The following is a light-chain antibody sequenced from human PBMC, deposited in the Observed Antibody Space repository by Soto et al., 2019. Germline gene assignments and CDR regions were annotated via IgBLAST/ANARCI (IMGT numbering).Light chain of an antibody. CDR2: EVS. Sequence: QSVLSQPPSGAGSPGQSYTISCTGTISDVGGYNYVSWYQQHPGKAPKLMIYEVSKRPSGVPDRFSGYKSGNTASLTVSGLQAEDEADYYCSSYAGSNNSVFGTGTRVTV. CDR3: SSYAGSNNSV. V-gene: IGLV2-8*01. J-gene: IGLJ1*01. CDR1: ISDVGGYNY.